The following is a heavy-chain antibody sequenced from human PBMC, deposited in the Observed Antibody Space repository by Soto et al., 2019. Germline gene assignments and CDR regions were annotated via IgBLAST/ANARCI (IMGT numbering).Heavy chain of an antibody. CDR1: GFTFSSCA. J-gene: IGHJ4*02. V-gene: IGHV3-23*01. D-gene: IGHD3-9*01. Sequence: GGSLRLSCAASGFTFSSCAMGWVRQAPGKGLEWVSDIIDSGGSTYYADAVKGRFTISRDNAKNSLYLQMNSLRAEDTAVYYCARDDAYYDILTGYGYWGQGTLVTVSS. CDR3: ARDDAYYDILTGYGY. CDR2: IIDSGGST.